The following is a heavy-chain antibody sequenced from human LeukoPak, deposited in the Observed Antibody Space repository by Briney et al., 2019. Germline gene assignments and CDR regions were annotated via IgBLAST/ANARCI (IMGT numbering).Heavy chain of an antibody. J-gene: IGHJ4*02. Sequence: TASETLSLTCYVSGGSISSSDFYWDWIRQPPGKGLEWIGTIYYSGNTVYNPSLKSRVTMSLDNSKNQLSLKLSYVTAADTAVYYCARDTGKSGYPDYWGQGTLVTVSS. CDR3: ARDTGKSGYPDY. D-gene: IGHD3-3*01. CDR1: GGSISSSDFY. V-gene: IGHV4-39*07. CDR2: IYYSGNT.